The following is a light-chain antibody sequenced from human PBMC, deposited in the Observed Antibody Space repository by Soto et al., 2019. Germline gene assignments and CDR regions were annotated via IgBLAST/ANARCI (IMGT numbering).Light chain of an antibody. CDR1: QSVSSGH. V-gene: IGKV3-20*01. J-gene: IGKJ1*01. CDR3: QQYGHSLWT. Sequence: DIVFTQSPGTLYLSPGERASLSCRASQSVSSGHLAWYQQKPGQAPRLIIYGASSRATGIPDRFSGSGAGTECTLTISRLEPEDDEVDDCQQYGHSLWTFGQGTKVDIK. CDR2: GAS.